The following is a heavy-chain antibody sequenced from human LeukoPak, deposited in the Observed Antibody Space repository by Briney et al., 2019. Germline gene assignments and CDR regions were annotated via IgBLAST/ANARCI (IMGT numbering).Heavy chain of an antibody. Sequence: GGSLRLSCAASGFTVSNNYMSWVRQAPGKGLEWVSVIYSGDNTYYVESVKGRFTISRDNSKNTLFLQMNRLRAEDAAVYYCAGRRVLDASFDYWGQGTLVTVSS. CDR2: IYSGDNT. V-gene: IGHV3-66*02. CDR1: GFTVSNNY. CDR3: AGRRVLDASFDY. D-gene: IGHD3-16*01. J-gene: IGHJ4*02.